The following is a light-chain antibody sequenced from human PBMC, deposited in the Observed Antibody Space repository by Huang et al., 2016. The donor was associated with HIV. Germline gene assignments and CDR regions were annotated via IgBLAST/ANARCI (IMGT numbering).Light chain of an antibody. CDR2: EVS. CDR1: QSLLHSDGETY. J-gene: IGKJ4*01. V-gene: IGKV2D-29*02. CDR3: MQRTQRPLT. Sequence: DIVMTQTPLSLSVTPGQPASISCKSSQSLLHSDGETYLYWYLHKPGQSPQLLIYEVSNRVSGVPDRFSGSGSGTDFTLRISRVEAEDVVVYYCMQRTQRPLTFGGGTKVEIK.